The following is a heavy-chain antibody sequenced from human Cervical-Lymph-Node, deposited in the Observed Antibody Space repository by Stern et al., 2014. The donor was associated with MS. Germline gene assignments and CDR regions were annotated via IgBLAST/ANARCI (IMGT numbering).Heavy chain of an antibody. CDR3: AKKSVGTTGTTTAFDY. V-gene: IGHV3-30*18. J-gene: IGHJ4*02. CDR1: GFTFSNYG. Sequence: QMQLVQSGGGVVQPGTSLRLSCAVSGFTFSNYGMHSVRQAPGKGLERGAVISYDADCKFYADSVKGRITISRDTPKNTMYLQLNSLKVEDTAVYFCAKKSVGTTGTTTAFDYWGQGTLVTVSS. CDR2: ISYDADCK. D-gene: IGHD1-1*01.